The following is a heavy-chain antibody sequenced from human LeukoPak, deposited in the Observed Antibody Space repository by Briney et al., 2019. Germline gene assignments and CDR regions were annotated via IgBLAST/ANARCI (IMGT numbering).Heavy chain of an antibody. J-gene: IGHJ3*02. CDR3: AREISYYDILTGYYNHAFDI. Sequence: ASVKVSCKASGYTFTSYDINWVRQATGQGLEWMGWMNPNSGNTGYAQKFQGRVTMTRSTSISTAYMELSSLRSEDTAVYYCAREISYYDILTGYYNHAFDIWGQGTMVTVSS. D-gene: IGHD3-9*01. CDR2: MNPNSGNT. V-gene: IGHV1-8*01. CDR1: GYTFTSYD.